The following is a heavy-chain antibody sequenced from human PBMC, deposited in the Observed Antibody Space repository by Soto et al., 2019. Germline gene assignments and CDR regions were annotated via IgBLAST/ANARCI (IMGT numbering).Heavy chain of an antibody. CDR2: INHSGST. V-gene: IGHV4-34*01. CDR1: GGSFIGYY. D-gene: IGHD3-3*01. CDR3: ATLGHYDFWSGFRKGNWFDP. J-gene: IGHJ5*02. Sequence: QVQLQQWGAGLLKPSETVSLTCAVYGGSFIGYYGTWIRQPPGKGLEWIGEINHSGSTNYNPSLKSRVTILADTSKNQFSLRLSSVTAADTAVYYCATLGHYDFWSGFRKGNWFDPWGQGTLVTVSS.